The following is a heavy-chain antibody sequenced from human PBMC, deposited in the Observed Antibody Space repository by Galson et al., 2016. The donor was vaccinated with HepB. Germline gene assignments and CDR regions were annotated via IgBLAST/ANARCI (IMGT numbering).Heavy chain of an antibody. V-gene: IGHV3-23*01. CDR3: AKDLGDRLVTVYYYMDA. CDR2: ISQSGDYT. D-gene: IGHD4-11*01. CDR1: GFIFSEYA. J-gene: IGHJ6*03. Sequence: SLRLSCAASGFIFSEYAMSWVRQAAGKGLEWVSAISQSGDYTYFADSVKGRFTISRDNSKNTLSLQMTSLRAEDTALSYCAKDLGDRLVTVYYYMDAWGKGTTVTVSS.